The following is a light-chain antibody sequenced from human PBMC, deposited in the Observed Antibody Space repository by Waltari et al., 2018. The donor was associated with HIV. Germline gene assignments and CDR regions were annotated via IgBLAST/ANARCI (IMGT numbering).Light chain of an antibody. CDR2: WAS. CDR1: QTVLYSSNNKNY. CDR3: QQYYSTPPT. J-gene: IGKJ5*01. Sequence: DIVMTQSPDSLAVSLGERATINRNSSQTVLYSSNNKNYLAWYQQKPGQPPKLLIYWASTRESGVPDRFSGSGSGTDFTLTISSLQAEDVAVYYCQQYYSTPPTFGQGTRLEIK. V-gene: IGKV4-1*01.